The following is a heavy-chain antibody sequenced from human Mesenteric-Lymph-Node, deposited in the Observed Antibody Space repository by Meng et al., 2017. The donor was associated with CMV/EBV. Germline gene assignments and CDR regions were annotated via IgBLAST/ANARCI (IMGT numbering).Heavy chain of an antibody. D-gene: IGHD5-12*01. CDR1: GFTFSSYS. CDR2: IYSGSRT. V-gene: IGHV3-66*01. CDR3: VRDLRSGYDSH. J-gene: IGHJ4*02. Sequence: GGSLRLSCAASGFTFSSYSMNWVRQAPGKGLEWVSVIYSGSRTYYADSVKGRFTISRDNAKNTMYLQMNSLRAEDTAVYYCVRDLRSGYDSHWGQGTLVTVSS.